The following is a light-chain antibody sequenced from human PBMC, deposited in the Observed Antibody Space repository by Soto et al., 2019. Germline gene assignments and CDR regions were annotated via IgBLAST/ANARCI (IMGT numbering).Light chain of an antibody. J-gene: IGLJ1*01. CDR3: CSYVGGYSYV. CDR1: SSDVGDYNS. V-gene: IGLV2-11*01. Sequence: QSALTQPRSVSGSPGQSATVSCIGTSSDVGDYNSVSWYQQHPGKAPKLMIYDVSKRPSGVPDRFSGSKSGNTASLTISGLQAEDEADYYCCSYVGGYSYVFGIGTKVTV. CDR2: DVS.